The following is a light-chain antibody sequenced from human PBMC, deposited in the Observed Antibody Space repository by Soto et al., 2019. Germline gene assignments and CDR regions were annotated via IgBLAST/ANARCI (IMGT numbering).Light chain of an antibody. CDR2: GAS. CDR1: QSVSSN. V-gene: IGKV3-15*01. CDR3: QQYDNWPPLT. Sequence: EIVMTQSPATLSLSPGERATLSCRASQSVSSNLAWYQQKPGQAPRLLIYGASTRATGVPARFSGSGSGTEFTLTISTLQSEDFAVYYCQQYDNWPPLTFGGGTRWIS. J-gene: IGKJ4*01.